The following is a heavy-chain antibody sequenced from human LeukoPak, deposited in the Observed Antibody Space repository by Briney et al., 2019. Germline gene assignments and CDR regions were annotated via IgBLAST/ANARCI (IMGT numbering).Heavy chain of an antibody. J-gene: IGHJ4*02. CDR2: IYYSGST. V-gene: IGHV4-59*01. D-gene: IGHD2-21*02. CDR3: AREGGDFLFDY. CDR1: GGSISSYY. Sequence: PSETLSLTCTVSGGSISSYYWSWIRQPPGKGLEWIGYIYYSGSTNYNPSLKSRVTISVDTSKNQFPLKLSSVTAADTAVYYCAREGGDFLFDYWGQGTLVTVSS.